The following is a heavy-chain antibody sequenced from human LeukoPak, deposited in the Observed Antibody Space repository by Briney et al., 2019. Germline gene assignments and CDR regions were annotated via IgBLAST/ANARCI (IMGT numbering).Heavy chain of an antibody. V-gene: IGHV3-74*01. CDR3: ARGRYYLDS. CDR1: GFTFSTYW. D-gene: IGHD1-14*01. J-gene: IGHJ4*02. Sequence: GGSLRLSCAASGFTFSTYWMHWVRQAPGKGLVWVSRFNSDGKSTYYADSVKGRFTISRDNAKNTLYLHMNSLRAEDTAVYYCARGRYYLDSWGQGTLVTVSS. CDR2: FNSDGKST.